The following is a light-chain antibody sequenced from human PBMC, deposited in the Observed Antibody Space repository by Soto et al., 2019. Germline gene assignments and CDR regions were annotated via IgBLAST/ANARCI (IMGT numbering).Light chain of an antibody. CDR2: KAS. Sequence: DIHMTQAPSTLSGSVGDRVXITCRASQTVSSWLAWYKKKPGKAPKLMIYKASTLHSGVPSRLSGRKSGTQFTITIDSLQPEDGATYYCQQVKSYPRTFGGGTKVDIK. CDR1: QTVSSW. V-gene: IGKV1-5*03. J-gene: IGKJ4*01. CDR3: QQVKSYPRT.